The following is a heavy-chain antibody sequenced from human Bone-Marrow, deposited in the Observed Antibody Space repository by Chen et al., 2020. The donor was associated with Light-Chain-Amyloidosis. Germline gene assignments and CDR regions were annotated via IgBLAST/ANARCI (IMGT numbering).Heavy chain of an antibody. CDR1: GFTFDNYE. D-gene: IGHD4-4*01. CDR3: ASLHDYNTYHLPFDY. CDR2: ISSDSRSI. J-gene: IGHJ4*02. Sequence: EVQLVESGGGLVQPGGSLRLSCAASGFTFDNYEMNWVRQVPGGGLEWVSYISSDSRSIYYADSLKGRFTISRDNAKNSLYLQMNSLRAEDTAVYYCASLHDYNTYHLPFDYWGQGTLVTVSS. V-gene: IGHV3-48*03.